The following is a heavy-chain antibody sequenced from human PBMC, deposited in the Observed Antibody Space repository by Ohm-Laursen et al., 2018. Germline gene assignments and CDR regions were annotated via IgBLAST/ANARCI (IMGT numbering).Heavy chain of an antibody. CDR3: AREIRRWLQSNFDY. V-gene: IGHV1-46*01. D-gene: IGHD5-24*01. CDR2: INPSGGST. CDR1: GYTFISYN. J-gene: IGHJ4*02. Sequence: ASVKVSCKASGYTFISYNIHWVRQAPGQGLEWMGIINPSGGSTSYAQKFQGRVTMTRDTSTSTVYMELSSLRSEDTAVYYCAREIRRWLQSNFDYWGQGTLVTVSS.